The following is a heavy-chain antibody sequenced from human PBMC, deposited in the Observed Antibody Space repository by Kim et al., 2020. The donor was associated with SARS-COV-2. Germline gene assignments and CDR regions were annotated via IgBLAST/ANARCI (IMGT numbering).Heavy chain of an antibody. V-gene: IGHV1-46*01. J-gene: IGHJ4*02. CDR2: INPSGGST. Sequence: ASVKVSCKASGYTFTSYYMHWVRQAPGQGLEWMGIINPSGGSTSYAQKFQGRVTMTRDTSTSTVYMELSSLRSEDTAVYYCARDNRVGGSRRYFDYWGQGTLVTVSS. CDR3: ARDNRVGGSRRYFDY. CDR1: GYTFTSYY. D-gene: IGHD1-26*01.